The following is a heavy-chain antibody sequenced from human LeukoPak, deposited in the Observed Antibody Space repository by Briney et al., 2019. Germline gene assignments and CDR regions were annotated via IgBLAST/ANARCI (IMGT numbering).Heavy chain of an antibody. CDR3: ARVYQYCSSTSCSDYYYYGMGV. Sequence: GRSLRLYCAASGFTFSSYAMHWGRQAPGKGLEWVAVISYDGSNKYYADSVKGRFTISRDNSKNTLYLQMNSLRAEDTAVYYCARVYQYCSSTSCSDYYYYGMGVWGKGTTVTVSS. D-gene: IGHD2-2*01. J-gene: IGHJ6*04. CDR2: ISYDGSNK. CDR1: GFTFSSYA. V-gene: IGHV3-30*04.